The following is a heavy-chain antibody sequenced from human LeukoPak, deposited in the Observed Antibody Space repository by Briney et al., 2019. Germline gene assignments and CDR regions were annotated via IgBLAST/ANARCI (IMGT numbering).Heavy chain of an antibody. CDR3: AKDISSSWYSDYFDY. Sequence: GGSLRLSCAASGSTFSSYAMSWVRQAPGKGLEWVSAISGSGGSTYYADSVKGRFTISRDNSKNTLYLQMNSLRAEDTAVYYCAKDISSSWYSDYFDYWGQGTLVTVSS. CDR2: ISGSGGST. D-gene: IGHD6-13*01. CDR1: GSTFSSYA. J-gene: IGHJ4*02. V-gene: IGHV3-23*01.